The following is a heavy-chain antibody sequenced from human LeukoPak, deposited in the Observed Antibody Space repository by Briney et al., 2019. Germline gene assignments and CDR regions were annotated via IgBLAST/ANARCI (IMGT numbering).Heavy chain of an antibody. D-gene: IGHD3-10*01. CDR3: AREDLWFGGIGAFDI. Sequence: GGSLRLSCAASGFTFSSYAMHWVRQAPGKGLEWVAVISYDGSNKYYADSVKGRFTISRDNSKNTLYLQMNSLRAEDTAVYYCAREDLWFGGIGAFDIWGQGTMVTVSS. CDR2: ISYDGSNK. V-gene: IGHV3-30-3*01. CDR1: GFTFSSYA. J-gene: IGHJ3*02.